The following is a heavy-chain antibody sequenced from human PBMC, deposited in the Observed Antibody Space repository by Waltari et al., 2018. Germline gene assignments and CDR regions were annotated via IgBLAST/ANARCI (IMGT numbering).Heavy chain of an antibody. CDR3: AREQLVDAFDI. V-gene: IGHV3-53*01. J-gene: IGHJ3*02. CDR2: IWSDGTT. CDR1: GFTVSSIY. Sequence: EVQLVESGGGLIQPGGSLRLSCAASGFTVSSIYLSWVRQAPGKHLEWVSVIWSDGTTYYADSVKGRFTISRDNSKNTLYLQMNSLRAEDTAVYYCAREQLVDAFDIWGQGTMVTVSS. D-gene: IGHD6-6*01.